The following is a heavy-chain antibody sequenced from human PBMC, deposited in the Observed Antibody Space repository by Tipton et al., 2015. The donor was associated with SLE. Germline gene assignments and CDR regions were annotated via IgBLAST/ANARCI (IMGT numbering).Heavy chain of an antibody. CDR1: GGSINSHY. CDR2: ISYGGST. V-gene: IGHV4-59*08. CDR3: ARHSGYYYDRTPFDF. Sequence: LSLTCSVSGGSINSHYWIWIRQPPGKGLEWIGYISYGGSTNYNPSLKSRVIISVDTSQNKISLTLSSVTAADTAVYYCARHSGYYYDRTPFDFWGQGTVVTVSS. D-gene: IGHD3-22*01. J-gene: IGHJ4*02.